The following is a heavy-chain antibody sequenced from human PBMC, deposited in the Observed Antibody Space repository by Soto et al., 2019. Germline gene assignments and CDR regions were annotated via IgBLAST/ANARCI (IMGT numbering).Heavy chain of an antibody. V-gene: IGHV1-2*07. D-gene: IGHD6-13*01. CDR2: INPNSGGT. CDR1: GYTFTGYY. J-gene: IGHJ6*02. CDR3: AREALGGPYDFWRGPSRKNSRSWYPFFYYGMDX. Sequence: SVKVSCKASGYTFTGYYMHWVRQAPGQGLEWMGCINPNSGGTNYAHKFQGSVTITRETSISTAYMELSRRRSDDKAVYYCAREALGGPYDFWRGPSRKNSRSWYPFFYYGMDXWGQGTTVTVS.